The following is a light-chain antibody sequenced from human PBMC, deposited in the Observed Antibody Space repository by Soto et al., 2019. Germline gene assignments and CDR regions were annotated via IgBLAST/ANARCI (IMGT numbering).Light chain of an antibody. J-gene: IGKJ5*01. CDR3: QHFGGTTFT. V-gene: IGKV3-20*01. CDR2: GAS. CDR1: QSVSSSY. Sequence: EIVLTQSPGTLSLSPGERATLSCRASQSVSSSYLAWYQQKPGQAPSLLIYGASRRATGIPDRFSGSGSGTDFTLTISRLEPEDFAVYYCQHFGGTTFTFGQGTRLEIK.